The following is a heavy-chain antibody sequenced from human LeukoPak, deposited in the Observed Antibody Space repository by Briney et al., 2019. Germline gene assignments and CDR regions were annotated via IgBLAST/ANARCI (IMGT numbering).Heavy chain of an antibody. J-gene: IGHJ4*02. V-gene: IGHV5-51*01. CDR3: ASGSSSSWYDY. Sequence: GESLKISCKGSGYSFTNYWLGWVRQMPGKGLEWMGIFYPGDSNTRYNPSFQGQVTFSADKSVNTAYLQWSSLRASDTAIYYCASGSSSSWYDYWGQGTLVTVSS. CDR2: FYPGDSNT. CDR1: GYSFTNYW. D-gene: IGHD6-13*01.